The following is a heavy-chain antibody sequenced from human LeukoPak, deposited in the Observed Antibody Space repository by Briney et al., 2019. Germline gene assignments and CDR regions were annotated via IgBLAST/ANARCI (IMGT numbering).Heavy chain of an antibody. CDR2: INPSGGST. CDR3: AGDTPFDI. V-gene: IGHV1-46*01. J-gene: IGHJ3*02. Sequence: ASVNVSCKASGYTFTSYYMHWVRQAPGQGLEWMGTINPSGGSTSYAQKFQGRATMTTDTSTSTAYMELRSLRSDDTAVYYCAGDTPFDIWGQGTMVTVSS. CDR1: GYTFTSYY.